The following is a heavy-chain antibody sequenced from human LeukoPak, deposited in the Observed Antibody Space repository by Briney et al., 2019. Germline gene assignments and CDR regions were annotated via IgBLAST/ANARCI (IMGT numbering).Heavy chain of an antibody. D-gene: IGHD6-19*01. CDR1: GGSISSGSYY. V-gene: IGHV4-61*02. CDR3: ARGKYSSGWYSAFDI. CDR2: IYTSGST. Sequence: PPETLSLTCTVSGGSISSGSYYWSWIRQPAGKGLEWIGRIYTSGSTTYNPSLKSRVTISVDTSKNQFFLKLSSVTAADTAVYYCARGKYSSGWYSAFDIWGQGTMVTVSS. J-gene: IGHJ3*02.